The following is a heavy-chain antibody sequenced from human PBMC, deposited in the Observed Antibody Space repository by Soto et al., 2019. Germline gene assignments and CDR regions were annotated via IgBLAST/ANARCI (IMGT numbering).Heavy chain of an antibody. CDR3: AGGGAYGGGDCYVDV. Sequence: QVQLQESGPGLVKPSQTLSLTCTVSGGSISSGGYYWSWIRQHPGKGLEWIWYIFDSGSTYYNPSLKSRVTISVDTSKNQFSLKRSSVTAADTAVYYCAGGGAYGGGDCYVDVWGQGTTVTVSS. V-gene: IGHV4-31*03. D-gene: IGHD2-21*02. CDR1: GGSISSGGYY. J-gene: IGHJ6*02. CDR2: IFDSGST.